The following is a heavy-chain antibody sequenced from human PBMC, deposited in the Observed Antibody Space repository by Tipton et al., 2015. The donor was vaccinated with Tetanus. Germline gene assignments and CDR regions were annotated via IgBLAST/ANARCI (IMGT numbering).Heavy chain of an antibody. CDR3: TTSGILGSGYRFAY. CDR1: GLFFKNAW. CDR2: IISKTDGGTT. Sequence: SLRLSCATSGLFFKNAWMNWVRQAPGKGLEWVGRIISKTDGGTTDYAARVKDRFSISRDDSKDTLFLQMNSPKTEDTAVYYCTTSGILGSGYRFAYWGRSTLVGVSS. V-gene: IGHV3-15*07. D-gene: IGHD3-9*01. J-gene: IGHJ4*01.